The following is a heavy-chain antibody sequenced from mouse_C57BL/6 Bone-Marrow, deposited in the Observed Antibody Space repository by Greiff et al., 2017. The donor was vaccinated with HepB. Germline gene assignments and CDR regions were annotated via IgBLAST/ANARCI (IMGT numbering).Heavy chain of an antibody. CDR1: GFTFSSYG. CDR3: ARRSTTVVALYYFDY. D-gene: IGHD1-1*01. J-gene: IGHJ2*01. Sequence: EVQGVESGGDLVKPGGSLKLSCAASGFTFSSYGMSWVRQTPDKRLEWVATISSGGSYTYYPDSVKGRFTISRDNAKNTLYLQMSSLKSEDTAMYYCARRSTTVVALYYFDYWGQGTTLTVSS. V-gene: IGHV5-6*01. CDR2: ISSGGSYT.